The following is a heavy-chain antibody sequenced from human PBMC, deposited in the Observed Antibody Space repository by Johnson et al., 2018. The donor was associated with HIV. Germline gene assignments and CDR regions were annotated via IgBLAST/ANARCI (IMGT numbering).Heavy chain of an antibody. V-gene: IGHV3-13*01. D-gene: IGHD6-13*01. J-gene: IGHJ3*02. CDR2: IGTLADT. CDR1: GFTFSSYD. CDR3: ATRGKVAGAGRRVGDAFDI. Sequence: VQLVESGGGLVQPGGSLRLSCAASGFTFSSYDMHWVRQATGKGLEWVSFIGTLADTHYAGSVKGRFTTSSDNSKNTLYLQMNSLGVENTAVYYGATRGKVAGAGRRVGDAFDIWGQGTMVTVSS.